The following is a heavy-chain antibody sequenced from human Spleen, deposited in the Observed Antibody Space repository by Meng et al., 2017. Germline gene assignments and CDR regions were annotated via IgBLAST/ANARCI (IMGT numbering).Heavy chain of an antibody. V-gene: IGHV7-4-1*02. CDR1: GYIFTNYA. CDR2: IDTSTGNP. CDR3: AREGDCTDDVCQDFDY. D-gene: IGHD2-8*01. J-gene: IGHJ4*02. Sequence: ASVKVSCKASGYIFTNYATNWVRQAPGQGLEWMGWIDTSTGNPTYAQDFTGRFVFSLDTSVSTAYLQISSLKAEDTAVYYCAREGDCTDDVCQDFDYWGQGTLVTVSS.